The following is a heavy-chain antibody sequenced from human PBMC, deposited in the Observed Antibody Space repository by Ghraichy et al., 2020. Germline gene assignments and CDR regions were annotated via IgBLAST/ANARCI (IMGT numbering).Heavy chain of an antibody. J-gene: IGHJ4*02. Sequence: GGSLRLSCAASGFTFSSYGMHWVRQAPGKGLEWVAVISYDGSNKYYADSVKGRFTISRDNSKNTLYLQMNSLRAEDTAVYYCAKDGGRWLQQYYFDYWGQGTLVTVSS. CDR1: GFTFSSYG. CDR3: AKDGGRWLQQYYFDY. V-gene: IGHV3-30*18. D-gene: IGHD5-24*01. CDR2: ISYDGSNK.